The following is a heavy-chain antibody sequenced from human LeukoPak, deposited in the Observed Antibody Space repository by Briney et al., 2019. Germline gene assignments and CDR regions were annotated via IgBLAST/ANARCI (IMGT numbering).Heavy chain of an antibody. V-gene: IGHV3-21*01. Sequence: PGGSLRVSCAASGITFSSYTMNWVRQAPGKGLEWVSSITSSSSYIYYADSVKGRFTISRDNAKNSLYLQMNSLRVEDTAVYYCGRGGDYYDSSGTDFDYWGQGTLVTVSS. CDR3: GRGGDYYDSSGTDFDY. CDR2: ITSSSSYI. J-gene: IGHJ4*02. D-gene: IGHD3-22*01. CDR1: GITFSSYT.